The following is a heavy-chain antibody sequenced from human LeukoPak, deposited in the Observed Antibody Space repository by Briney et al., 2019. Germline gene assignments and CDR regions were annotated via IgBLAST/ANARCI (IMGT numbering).Heavy chain of an antibody. Sequence: GGSLRLSCEASGLNFSTYGMHWVRQAPGKGLEWVGFTRYDGNYVKYADSVKGRFTISRDNSKNTLYLQMHSLRAEDTAVYYCAEIAVAGTSDYWGQGTLVTVSS. V-gene: IGHV3-30*02. D-gene: IGHD6-19*01. CDR1: GLNFSTYG. CDR3: AEIAVAGTSDY. CDR2: TRYDGNYV. J-gene: IGHJ4*02.